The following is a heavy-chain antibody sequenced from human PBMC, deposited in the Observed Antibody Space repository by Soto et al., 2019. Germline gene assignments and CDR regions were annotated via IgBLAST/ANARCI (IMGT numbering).Heavy chain of an antibody. J-gene: IGHJ3*02. Sequence: EVQLLESGGGLVQPGGSLRLSCAASGFTFSSYAMSWVRQAPGKGLEWVSAMSGSGGSTYYADSVKGRFTISRDNTKNTLYLQMNSLRAEDTAVYYCAKDGAQVGCSGGSCYRAFDIWGQGTMVTVSS. V-gene: IGHV3-23*01. D-gene: IGHD2-15*01. CDR2: MSGSGGST. CDR1: GFTFSSYA. CDR3: AKDGAQVGCSGGSCYRAFDI.